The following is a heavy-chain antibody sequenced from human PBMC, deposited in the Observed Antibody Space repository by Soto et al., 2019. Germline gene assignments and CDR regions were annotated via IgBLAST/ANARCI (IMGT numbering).Heavy chain of an antibody. Sequence: QVQLVQSGAEVKKPGASVKVSCKASGYTFTSYDINWVRQATGQGLEWMGWMNPNSGNTGYAQKVQGRVTMTRNTSISTAYTELSSLRSEDTAVYYCASDHSRYYDFWSGLTPPDCWGQGTLVTVSS. CDR3: ASDHSRYYDFWSGLTPPDC. CDR2: MNPNSGNT. D-gene: IGHD3-3*01. J-gene: IGHJ4*02. V-gene: IGHV1-8*01. CDR1: GYTFTSYD.